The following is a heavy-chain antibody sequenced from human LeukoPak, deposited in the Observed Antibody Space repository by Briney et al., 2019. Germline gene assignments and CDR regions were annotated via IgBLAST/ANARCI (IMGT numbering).Heavy chain of an antibody. CDR1: GFAFSSYH. V-gene: IGHV3-21*01. CDR2: IGSSGRYI. Sequence: GGSLRLSCEVSGFAFSSYHMNWGRQAPGKGLEWGSCIGSSGRYIYYADSLTGRFTISRDNAKNSLYLQMNSLRAEDTAMYYCARRATTERGHSYGLDFWGQGTLVAVSS. J-gene: IGHJ4*02. CDR3: ARRATTERGHSYGLDF. D-gene: IGHD5-18*01.